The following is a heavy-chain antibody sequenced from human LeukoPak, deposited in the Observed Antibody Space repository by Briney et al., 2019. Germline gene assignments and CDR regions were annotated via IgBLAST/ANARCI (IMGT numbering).Heavy chain of an antibody. Sequence: GASVKVSCKASGYIFTNYYIHWVRQATGQGLEWMGWMNPNSGNTGYAQKFQGRVTITRNTSISTAYMELSSLRSEDTAVYYCARGRLAASSGYFYWGQGTLVTVSS. CDR2: MNPNSGNT. J-gene: IGHJ4*02. CDR3: ARGRLAASSGYFY. D-gene: IGHD3-22*01. CDR1: GYIFTNYY. V-gene: IGHV1-8*03.